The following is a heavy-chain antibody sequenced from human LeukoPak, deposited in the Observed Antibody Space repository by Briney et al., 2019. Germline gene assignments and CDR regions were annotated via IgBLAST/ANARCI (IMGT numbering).Heavy chain of an antibody. J-gene: IGHJ4*02. CDR1: GFHFSYYH. CDR3: ARDGIRSFGLITKHDY. Sequence: GGSVTLSCAASGFHFSYYHMHWPRQAPGKGLEGLSYICSRGGHILYAHSVKGRFTISRDNAENSLFLQLYSLRPEDTAVYYCARDGIRSFGLITKHDYWGQGTLVTVSS. V-gene: IGHV3-11*04. CDR2: ICSRGGHI. D-gene: IGHD3-3*01.